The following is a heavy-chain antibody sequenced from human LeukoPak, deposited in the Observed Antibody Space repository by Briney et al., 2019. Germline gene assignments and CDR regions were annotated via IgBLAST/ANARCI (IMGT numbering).Heavy chain of an antibody. CDR3: ARQFGSGWYFDS. V-gene: IGHV1-2*02. D-gene: IGHD6-19*01. Sequence: ASVKVSCKASGYTFTDYYMHWVRQAPGQGLEWMGWIHPNSGGTNSAQNFQGRVTMTRDTSISTAYMELSGLKSDDTAVYYCARQFGSGWYFDSWGQGTLVTVSS. J-gene: IGHJ4*02. CDR1: GYTFTDYY. CDR2: IHPNSGGT.